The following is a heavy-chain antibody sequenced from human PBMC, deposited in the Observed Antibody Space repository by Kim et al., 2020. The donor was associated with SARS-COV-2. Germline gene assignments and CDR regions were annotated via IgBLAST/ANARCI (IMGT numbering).Heavy chain of an antibody. V-gene: IGHV4-34*01. Sequence: NPTLKSRVTISVDPSKNQFSLKLNSVTAADTAVYYCARGLGQLVGFLDYWGQGTLVTVSS. CDR3: ARGLGQLVGFLDY. J-gene: IGHJ4*02. D-gene: IGHD6-6*01.